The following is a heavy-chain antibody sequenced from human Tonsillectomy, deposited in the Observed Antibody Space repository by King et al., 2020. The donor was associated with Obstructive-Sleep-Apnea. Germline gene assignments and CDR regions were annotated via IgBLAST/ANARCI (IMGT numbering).Heavy chain of an antibody. CDR3: AGGGLGVRGRTWFDP. V-gene: IGHV4-38-2*02. CDR1: GYSISSGYY. Sequence: VQLQESGPGLVKPSETLSLTCTVSGYSISSGYYWGWIRQPPGKGLEWIGSMYHSGSTYHNPSLKSRVTISVDTSKNQFSLKLTSVTAADTAVYYCAGGGLGVRGRTWFDPWGQGTLVTVSS. D-gene: IGHD3-10*01. J-gene: IGHJ5*02. CDR2: MYHSGST.